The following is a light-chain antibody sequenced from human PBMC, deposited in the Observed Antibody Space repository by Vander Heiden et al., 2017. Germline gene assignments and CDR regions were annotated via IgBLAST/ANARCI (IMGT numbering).Light chain of an antibody. V-gene: IGKV3-20*01. J-gene: IGKJ1*01. CDR3: QQYGSSLTWT. CDR1: QSVSSSY. CDR2: GAS. Sequence: EIGLTQSPGTLSLSQGERATLSCRASQSVSSSYLAWSQQKPGQAPRLLIYGASSRATGITDRFSGSGSGTDFTLTISRLEPEDFAVYYCQQYGSSLTWTFGQGTKVEIK.